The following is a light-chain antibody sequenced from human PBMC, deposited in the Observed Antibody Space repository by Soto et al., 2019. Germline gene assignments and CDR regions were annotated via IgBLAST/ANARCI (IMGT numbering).Light chain of an antibody. V-gene: IGLV1-40*01. J-gene: IGLJ2*01. CDR2: GNN. Sequence: QSVVTQPPSVSGAPGQRVTISCSGSSSNIGAGYDVHWYQQFPGTAPKLLIYGNNNRPSGVPDRFSGSKSGTPASLAITGLQAEDEADYYCQSFDTRLNAVVFGGGTKLTVL. CDR1: SSNIGAGYD. CDR3: QSFDTRLNAVV.